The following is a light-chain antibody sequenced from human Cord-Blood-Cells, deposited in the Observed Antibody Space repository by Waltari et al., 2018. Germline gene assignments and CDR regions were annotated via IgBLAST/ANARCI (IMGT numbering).Light chain of an antibody. J-gene: IGKJ1*01. CDR1: QSLLHSNGYNY. CDR2: LGS. Sequence: DIVMTQSPLSLPVTPGAPAPISCRSSQSLLHSNGYNYLDWYLQKPGQSPQLLIYLGSNRSSGVPDRFSGSGSGTDFTLKISRVEAEDVGVYYCMQALQTPWTFGQGTKVEIK. V-gene: IGKV2-28*01. CDR3: MQALQTPWT.